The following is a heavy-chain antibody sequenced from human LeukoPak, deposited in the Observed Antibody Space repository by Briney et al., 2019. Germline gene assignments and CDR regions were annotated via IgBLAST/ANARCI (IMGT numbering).Heavy chain of an antibody. CDR2: ISSSSSTI. CDR3: ARKRASYGSGSYHSVFDY. CDR1: GFTFSSYS. Sequence: PGGSLTLSCVASGFTFSSYSMNWVRRAPGKGLEWVSYISSSSSTIYYADSVKGRFTISRDNAKNSLYLQMNSLRDEDTAVYYCARKRASYGSGSYHSVFDYWGQGTLVTVSS. J-gene: IGHJ4*02. V-gene: IGHV3-48*02. D-gene: IGHD3-10*01.